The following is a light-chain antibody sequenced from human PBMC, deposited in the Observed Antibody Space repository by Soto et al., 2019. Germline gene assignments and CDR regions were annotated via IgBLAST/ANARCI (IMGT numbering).Light chain of an antibody. CDR2: EVS. V-gene: IGLV2-14*01. J-gene: IGLJ1*01. Sequence: QSVLTQPASVSGSPGQSITISCTGTSSDVGGYNYVSWYQQHPGKAPKLIIYEVSNRPSGVSNRFSGSKSGNTASLTISGLQAEDDTDYYCTSYTSGNTYVFGTGTKVTVL. CDR3: TSYTSGNTYV. CDR1: SSDVGGYNY.